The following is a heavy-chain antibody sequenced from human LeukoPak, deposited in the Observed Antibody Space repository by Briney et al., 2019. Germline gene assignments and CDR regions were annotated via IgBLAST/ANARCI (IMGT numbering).Heavy chain of an antibody. CDR1: GGTFSSYA. D-gene: IGHD5-12*01. J-gene: IGHJ4*02. V-gene: IGHV1-69*04. CDR3: ARDRDGYNFAYFDY. Sequence: PVKVSCKASGGTFSSYAISWVRQAPGQGLEWMGRIIPILGIANYAQKFQGRVTITADKSTSTAYMELSSLRSEDTAVYYCARDRDGYNFAYFDYWGQGTLVTVSS. CDR2: IIPILGIA.